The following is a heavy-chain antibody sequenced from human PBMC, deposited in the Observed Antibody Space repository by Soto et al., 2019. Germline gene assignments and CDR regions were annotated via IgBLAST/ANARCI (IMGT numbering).Heavy chain of an antibody. CDR2: ISYDGSNK. CDR1: GFTFSSYA. D-gene: IGHD1-26*01. V-gene: IGHV3-30-3*01. CDR3: AQGGPGSYFDY. Sequence: QVQLVESRGGVVQPGRSLRLSCAASGFTFSSYAMHWVRQAPGKGLEWVAVISYDGSNKYYADSVKGRFTISRDNSKNTLYLQMNSLRAEDTAVYYCAQGGPGSYFDYWGQGTLVTVSS. J-gene: IGHJ4*02.